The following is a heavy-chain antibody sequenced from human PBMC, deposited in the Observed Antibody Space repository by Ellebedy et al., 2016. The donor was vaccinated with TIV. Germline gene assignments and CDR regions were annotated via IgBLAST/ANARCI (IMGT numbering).Heavy chain of an antibody. J-gene: IGHJ3*02. CDR1: GFTFSNNS. Sequence: GESLKISCAASGFTFSNNSMNWVRQAPGKGLEWVSYISDSGSTIFYADSVKGRFTVSRDNAKISLYLQMGSLKAEDTAVYYCATGAYDIWGQGTMVTVSS. CDR2: ISDSGSTI. CDR3: ATGAYDI. V-gene: IGHV3-48*04.